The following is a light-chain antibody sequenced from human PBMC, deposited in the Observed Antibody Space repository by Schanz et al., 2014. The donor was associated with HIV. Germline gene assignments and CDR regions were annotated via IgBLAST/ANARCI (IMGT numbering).Light chain of an antibody. V-gene: IGLV2-14*02. CDR2: EVS. CDR1: SSDVGKYNL. CDR3: SSYTSSSTL. J-gene: IGLJ1*01. Sequence: QSALTQPASVSGSPGQSITISCTGTSSDVGKYNLVSWYQQHPGKAPKLMIYEVSKRPSGVPDRFSGSKSGNTASLTISGLQAEDETDYYCSSYTSSSTLFGTGTKLTVL.